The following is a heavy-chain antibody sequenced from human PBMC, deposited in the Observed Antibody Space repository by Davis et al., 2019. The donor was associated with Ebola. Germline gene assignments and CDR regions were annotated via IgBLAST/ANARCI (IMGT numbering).Heavy chain of an antibody. V-gene: IGHV4-59*12. Sequence: SETLSLTCTVSGGSFSSYYWSWIWQPPGKGLDRIGYTYYSGSTNYNPSLTSRVTISVDRSKNQFSLKLSSVTAADTAVYYCASTMTTVTTGWFDPWGQGTLVTVSS. D-gene: IGHD4-11*01. CDR1: GGSFSSYY. J-gene: IGHJ5*02. CDR3: ASTMTTVTTGWFDP. CDR2: TYYSGST.